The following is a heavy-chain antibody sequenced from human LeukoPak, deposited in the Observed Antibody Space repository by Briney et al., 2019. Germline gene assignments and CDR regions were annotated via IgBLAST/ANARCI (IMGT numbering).Heavy chain of an antibody. CDR2: INQGGSEK. Sequence: PGGSLRLSCAASGFTFSSYAMHWVRQPAGKGLEWVANINQGGSEKYYLNSVKGRFTISRDNAKNSLYLQMNSLRADDTAIYYCVRDGSGYDYWGQGTLVTVSS. D-gene: IGHD6-19*01. V-gene: IGHV3-7*05. J-gene: IGHJ4*02. CDR1: GFTFSSYA. CDR3: VRDGSGYDY.